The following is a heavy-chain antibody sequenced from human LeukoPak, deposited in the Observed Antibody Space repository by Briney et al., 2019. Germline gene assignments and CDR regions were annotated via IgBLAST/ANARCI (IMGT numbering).Heavy chain of an antibody. J-gene: IGHJ4*02. D-gene: IGHD3-22*01. Sequence: PGGSLRLSCAASGFTFSSYAMSWVRQAPGKGLEWVSAISGSGGSTYYADSVKGRFTISRDNSKNTLYQQMNSLRAEDTAVYYCAKGRYDSSGELDYWGQGTLVTVSS. CDR1: GFTFSSYA. CDR3: AKGRYDSSGELDY. CDR2: ISGSGGST. V-gene: IGHV3-23*01.